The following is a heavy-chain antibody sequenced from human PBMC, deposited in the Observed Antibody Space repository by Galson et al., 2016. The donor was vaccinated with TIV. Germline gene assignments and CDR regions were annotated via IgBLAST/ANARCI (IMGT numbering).Heavy chain of an antibody. V-gene: IGHV1-18*01. CDR1: GYSFTSYG. D-gene: IGHD1-26*01. J-gene: IGHJ2*01. CDR3: ARGGGNYRWYFDL. CDR2: ISAYNGGT. Sequence: SVKVSCKASGYSFTSYGIAWVRQAPGQGLAWMGWISAYNGGTKYPQKFQGRVTLTTDTSTSTAYMELKSLRSDDTAVYFCARGGGNYRWYFDLWGRGTLVTVSS.